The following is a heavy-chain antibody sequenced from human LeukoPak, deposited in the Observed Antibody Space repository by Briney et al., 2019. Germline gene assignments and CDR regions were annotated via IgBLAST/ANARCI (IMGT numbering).Heavy chain of an antibody. Sequence: GASVKVSCKASGYTFTSYSIGWVRQAPGQGLEWMGWISAYNGNTNYAQKLQGRVTMTTDTSTSTAYMELRSLRSDDTAVYYCARVQRGFTYGNVDYWGQGTLVTVSS. CDR2: ISAYNGNT. CDR1: GYTFTSYS. V-gene: IGHV1-18*01. D-gene: IGHD5-18*01. CDR3: ARVQRGFTYGNVDY. J-gene: IGHJ4*02.